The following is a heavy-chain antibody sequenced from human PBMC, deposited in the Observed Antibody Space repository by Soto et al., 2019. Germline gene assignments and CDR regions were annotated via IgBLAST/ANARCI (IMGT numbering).Heavy chain of an antibody. D-gene: IGHD2-21*02. J-gene: IGHJ3*02. V-gene: IGHV5-51*01. CDR1: GFTFSSYA. CDR3: ARRRNDFNDGFDI. Sequence: GGSLRLSCAASGFTFSSYAMNWVRQMSGKGLEWMGIIYPGDSDTRYSPSFQGQVTISADKSIITAYLQWSSLKASDTAIYYCARRRNDFNDGFDIWGQGTMVTVSS. CDR2: IYPGDSDT.